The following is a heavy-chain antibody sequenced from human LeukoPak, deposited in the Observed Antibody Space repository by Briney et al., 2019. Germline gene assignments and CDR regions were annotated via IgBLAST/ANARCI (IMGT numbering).Heavy chain of an antibody. CDR1: EGTFSSYG. D-gene: IGHD6-13*01. CDR3: ASSVAAALYSWFDP. CDR2: IIPIFGTA. V-gene: IGHV1-69*05. J-gene: IGHJ5*02. Sequence: SVKVSCKASEGTFSSYGISWVRQAPGQGLEWMGGIIPIFGTANYAQKFQGRVTITTDESTSTAYMELSSLRSEDTAVYYCASSVAAALYSWFDPWGQGTLVTVSS.